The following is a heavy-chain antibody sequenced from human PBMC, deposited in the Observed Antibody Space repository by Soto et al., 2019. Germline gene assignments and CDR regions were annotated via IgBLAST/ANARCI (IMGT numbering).Heavy chain of an antibody. J-gene: IGHJ5*02. CDR3: AKEIAAAGEKKYNWFDP. CDR2: ISWNSGSI. V-gene: IGHV3-9*01. D-gene: IGHD6-13*01. Sequence: GGSLRLSCAASGFTFDDYAMHWVRQAPGKGLEWVSGISWNSGSIGYADSVKGRFTISRDNAKNSLYLQMNSLRAEDTALYYCAKEIAAAGEKKYNWFDPWGQGTLFTVSS. CDR1: GFTFDDYA.